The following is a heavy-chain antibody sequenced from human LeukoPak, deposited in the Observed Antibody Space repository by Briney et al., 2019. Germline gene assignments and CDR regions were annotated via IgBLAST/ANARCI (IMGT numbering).Heavy chain of an antibody. CDR2: INHSGST. J-gene: IGHJ4*02. D-gene: IGHD6-6*01. CDR1: GESFSGYY. V-gene: IGHV4-34*01. Sequence: TSETLSLTCAVYGESFSGYYWSWIRQPPGKGLEWIGEINHSGSTSYNPSLKSRVTISVDTSKNQFSLKLSSVTAADTAVYYCASHIAARAYYFDYWGQGTLVTVSS. CDR3: ASHIAARAYYFDY.